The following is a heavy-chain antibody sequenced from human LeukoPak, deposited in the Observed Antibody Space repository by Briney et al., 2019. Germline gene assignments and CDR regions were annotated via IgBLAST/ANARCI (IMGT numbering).Heavy chain of an antibody. CDR3: ARGDLGYDYVWGSYFYYYGMDV. D-gene: IGHD3-16*01. J-gene: IGHJ6*02. Sequence: ASVRVSCKASGYTFTGYYIHWLRQATGQGLEWMGWMNPNSGNTGYAQKFQGRVTMTRNTSISTAYMELSSLRSEDTAVYYCARGDLGYDYVWGSYFYYYGMDVWGQGTTVTVSS. CDR1: GYTFTGYY. V-gene: IGHV1-8*02. CDR2: MNPNSGNT.